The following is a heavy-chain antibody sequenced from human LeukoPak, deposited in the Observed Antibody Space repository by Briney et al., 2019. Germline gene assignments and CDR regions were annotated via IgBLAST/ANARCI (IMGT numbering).Heavy chain of an antibody. CDR2: IYYSGST. CDR1: GGSISSGGYY. V-gene: IGHV4-31*03. D-gene: IGHD3-16*01. Sequence: SETLSLTCTVSGGSISSGGYYWSWIRQHPGKGLEWIGYIYYSGSTYYNPSLKSRVTISVDTSKNQFSLKLSSVTAADTAVYYCARDQGYEYVWDIDYWGQGTLVTVSS. J-gene: IGHJ4*02. CDR3: ARDQGYEYVWDIDY.